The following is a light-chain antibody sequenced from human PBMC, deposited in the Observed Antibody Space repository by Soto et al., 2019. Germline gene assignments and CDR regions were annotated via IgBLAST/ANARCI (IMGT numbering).Light chain of an antibody. Sequence: EILMTQSPASVSASVGDRVTLTCRASQGVSSWLAWYQKKPGKAPKLLIYAASSWQSGVPSRFSGSGSGTDFTITSSSLPPEDFATYYCQQGNSFPWTFGQGTKVEIK. CDR2: AAS. CDR3: QQGNSFPWT. J-gene: IGKJ1*01. V-gene: IGKV1-12*01. CDR1: QGVSSW.